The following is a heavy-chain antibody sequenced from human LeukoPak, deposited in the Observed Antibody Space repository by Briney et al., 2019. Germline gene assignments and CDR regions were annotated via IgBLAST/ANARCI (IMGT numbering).Heavy chain of an antibody. CDR2: IRGSDGSR. Sequence: PRGSLRLSCAASGFPFSRYAMSWVRQTPERGLEWVSVIRGSDGSRYYADSVKGRFTISRDDSRNTVYLQMTNLRAEDTAVYYCAKQVSCATTTCYSGMPPDYWGQGTLVTVSS. CDR1: GFPFSRYA. CDR3: AKQVSCATTTCYSGMPPDY. V-gene: IGHV3-23*01. D-gene: IGHD1-26*01. J-gene: IGHJ4*02.